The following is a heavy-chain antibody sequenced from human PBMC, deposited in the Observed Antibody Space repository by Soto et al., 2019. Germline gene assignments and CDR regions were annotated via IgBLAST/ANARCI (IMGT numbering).Heavy chain of an antibody. CDR1: GFTFSSYA. D-gene: IGHD7-27*01. Sequence: VGSLRLSCAASGFTFSSYAMSWIREAPVKGLEWVSAISGSGGSTYYADSVKGRFAISKDNSKNTLYLQMNSLRAEDTAVYYCAKSGDWGSKDFDIWGQGTMVTVSS. V-gene: IGHV3-23*01. J-gene: IGHJ3*02. CDR2: ISGSGGST. CDR3: AKSGDWGSKDFDI.